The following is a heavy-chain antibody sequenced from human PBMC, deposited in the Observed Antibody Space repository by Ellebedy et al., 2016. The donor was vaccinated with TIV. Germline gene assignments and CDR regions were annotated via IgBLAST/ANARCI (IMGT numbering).Heavy chain of an antibody. V-gene: IGHV1-69*06. CDR1: GGTFSSYA. J-gene: IGHJ4*02. Sequence: ASVKVSCKASGGTFSSYAISWVRQAPGQGLEWMGGIIPIFGTANYAQKFQGRVTITADKSTSTAYMELSSLRSEDTAVYYCARGLWELQYDYWGQGTLVTVSS. CDR2: IIPIFGTA. CDR3: ARGLWELQYDY. D-gene: IGHD1-26*01.